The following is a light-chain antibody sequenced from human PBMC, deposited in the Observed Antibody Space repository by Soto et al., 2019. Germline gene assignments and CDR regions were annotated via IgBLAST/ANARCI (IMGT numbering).Light chain of an antibody. J-gene: IGKJ2*01. Sequence: EIGLTQSPGTLSLSPGERATLSCRASQSVSSSYLAWYQQKPGQAPRLLIYGASSRATGIPDRFSGSGSGTDFTLTISRLEPEDFGVYYCQQYGSSPTYTFGQGTKLEIK. V-gene: IGKV3-20*01. CDR3: QQYGSSPTYT. CDR1: QSVSSSY. CDR2: GAS.